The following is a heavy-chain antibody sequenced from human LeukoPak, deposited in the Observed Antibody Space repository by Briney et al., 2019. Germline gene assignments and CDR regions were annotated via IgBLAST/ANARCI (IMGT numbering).Heavy chain of an antibody. V-gene: IGHV3-7*01. J-gene: IGHJ4*02. D-gene: IGHD6-19*01. CDR1: GFTFSNYW. CDR3: ARVTAVAGTSVGVDA. CDR2: IKQDRSEK. Sequence: GGSLRLSCAASGFTFSNYWMSWVRQAPGKGLEWVANIKQDRSEKYYVDSVKGRFTISRDNAKNSLYLQMNSLRAEDTAVYYCARVTAVAGTSVGVDAWGQGILVTVS.